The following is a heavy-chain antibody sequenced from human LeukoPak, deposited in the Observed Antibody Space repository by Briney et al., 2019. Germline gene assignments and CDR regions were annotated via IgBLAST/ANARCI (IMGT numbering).Heavy chain of an antibody. Sequence: GGSLRLSCAASGFTFSGYWMHWVRQAPGKGLVWVSRINSDGSTTSYADSVMGRFTISRDNAKNTLYLQMNSLRAEDTAVYYCARVIYSGWEGELSDWGQGSLVTVSS. CDR1: GFTFSGYW. CDR3: ARVIYSGWEGELSD. D-gene: IGHD6-19*01. J-gene: IGHJ4*02. V-gene: IGHV3-74*01. CDR2: INSDGSTT.